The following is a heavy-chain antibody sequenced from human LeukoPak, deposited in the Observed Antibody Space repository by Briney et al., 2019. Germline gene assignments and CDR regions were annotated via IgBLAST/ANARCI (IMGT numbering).Heavy chain of an antibody. V-gene: IGHV3-23*01. J-gene: IGHJ4*02. CDR1: GFTFSSYA. D-gene: IGHD2-15*01. CDR3: AKGPSIVVVVAALGY. Sequence: GGSLRLSCAASGFTFSSYAVSWVRQAPGKGLEWVSAISGSGGSTYYADSVKGRFTISRDNSKNTLYLQMNSLRAEDTAVYYCAKGPSIVVVVAALGYWGQGTLVTVSS. CDR2: ISGSGGST.